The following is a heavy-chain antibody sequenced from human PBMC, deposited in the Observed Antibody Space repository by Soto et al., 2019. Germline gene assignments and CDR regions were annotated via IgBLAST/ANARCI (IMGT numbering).Heavy chain of an antibody. J-gene: IGHJ6*02. V-gene: IGHV4-34*01. D-gene: IGHD6-13*01. CDR2: INHSGST. CDR3: AREPVYSSSWYGDYYYGMDV. CDR1: GGSFSGYY. Sequence: SETLSLTCAVYGGSFSGYYWSWIRQPPGKGLEWIGEINHSGSTNYNPSLKSRVTISVDTSKNQFSLKLSSVTAADTAVYYCAREPVYSSSWYGDYYYGMDVWGQGTTVTV.